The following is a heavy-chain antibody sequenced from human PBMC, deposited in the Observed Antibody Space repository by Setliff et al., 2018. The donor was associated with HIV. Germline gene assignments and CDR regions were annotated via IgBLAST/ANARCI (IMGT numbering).Heavy chain of an antibody. D-gene: IGHD3-3*01. J-gene: IGHJ5*02. CDR2: IYWDDDK. Sequence: SGPTLVNPTQTLTLTCTFSGFSLSTSGVGVGWIRQPPGKALEWLALIYWDDDKRYSPSLKSRLTITKDTSKNQVVLTMTNMDPVDTATYYCAHSQGITIFGVVMDQVWFDPWGQGTLVTVS. CDR3: AHSQGITIFGVVMDQVWFDP. V-gene: IGHV2-5*02. CDR1: GFSLSTSGVG.